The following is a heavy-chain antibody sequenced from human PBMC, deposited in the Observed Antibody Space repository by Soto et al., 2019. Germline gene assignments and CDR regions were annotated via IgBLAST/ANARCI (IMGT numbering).Heavy chain of an antibody. Sequence: PSETLSLTCTVSGGSISSSSYYWGWIRQPPGKGLEWIGSIYYSGSTYYNPSLKSRVTISVDTSKNHFSLKLSSVTAAGTAVYYCATQEVGGSYVYTFDPWGQGTLVTSPQ. D-gene: IGHD1-26*01. CDR1: GGSISSSSYY. CDR2: IYYSGST. V-gene: IGHV4-39*02. CDR3: ATQEVGGSYVYTFDP. J-gene: IGHJ5*02.